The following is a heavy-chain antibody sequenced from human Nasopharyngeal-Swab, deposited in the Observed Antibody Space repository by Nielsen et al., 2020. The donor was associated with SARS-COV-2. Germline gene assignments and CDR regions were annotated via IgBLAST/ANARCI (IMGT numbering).Heavy chain of an antibody. CDR1: GFTFGSFG. Sequence: GESLKISCAGSGFTFGSFGMTWVRQAPGKGLEWVSYISPSSGYIYYAESLKGRFTISRDNGKNSVYLQMNSLRADDTAVYFCAGQDRFYYYLDVWGKGTTVTVSS. J-gene: IGHJ6*03. CDR3: AGQDRFYYYLDV. D-gene: IGHD3-3*01. V-gene: IGHV3-21*01. CDR2: ISPSSGYI.